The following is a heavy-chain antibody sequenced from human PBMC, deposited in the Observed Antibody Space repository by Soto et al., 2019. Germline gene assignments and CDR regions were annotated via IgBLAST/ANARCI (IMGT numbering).Heavy chain of an antibody. CDR1: GFTFDDYA. D-gene: IGHD3-10*01. V-gene: IGHV3-9*01. CDR2: ISWSSGYI. CDR3: AKDRFSGSGSFFRYGMDV. Sequence: PGGSLRLSCAASGFTFDDYAMYWVRQAPWKGLEWVSGISWSSGYIGYADSVKGRFTISRDNAKNSLYLQMNSLRAEDTALYYCAKDRFSGSGSFFRYGMDVWGQGTTVPVSS. J-gene: IGHJ6*02.